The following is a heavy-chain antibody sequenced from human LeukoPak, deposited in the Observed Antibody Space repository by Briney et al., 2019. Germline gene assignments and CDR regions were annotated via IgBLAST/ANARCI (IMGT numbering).Heavy chain of an antibody. J-gene: IGHJ3*02. Sequence: PSETLSLTCTVSGGSISSYYWSWSRQPPGKGLEWIGYIYYSGSTNYNPSLKSRVTISVDTSKNQFSLKVRSVTAADTAVYYCARPQATESAFDIWGQGTMVTVSS. CDR1: GGSISSYY. V-gene: IGHV4-59*08. CDR3: ARPQATESAFDI. CDR2: IYYSGST.